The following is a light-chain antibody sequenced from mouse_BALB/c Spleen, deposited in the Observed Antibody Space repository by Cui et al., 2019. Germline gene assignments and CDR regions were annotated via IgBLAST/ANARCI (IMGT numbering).Light chain of an antibody. CDR1: SSVSD. CDR2: STS. CDR3: QQWSSYPWT. Sequence: QIVLPQSPAIMSASLGEEITLTCSASSSVSDIHWYQQKSGTSPKLLIYSTSNLASGVPSRFSGSGSGTFYSLTISSVEAEDAADYYCQQWSSYPWTFGGGTKLEIK. J-gene: IGKJ1*01. V-gene: IGKV4-80*01.